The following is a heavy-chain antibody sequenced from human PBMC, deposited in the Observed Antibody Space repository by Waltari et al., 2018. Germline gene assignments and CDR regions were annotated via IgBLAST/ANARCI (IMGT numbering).Heavy chain of an antibody. V-gene: IGHV4-4*02. CDR3: ARDRGRGLYLDS. Sequence: QLQLQQSGPGLVKPSESLSLTCAVSGDSMSSTYFWSWVRQSPGKGLEWIGQVHRSGRTNYNPSLASRVTISIDTSNHQFSLRVPSPTAADTAMYYCARDRGRGLYLDSWGQGTLVTVSP. D-gene: IGHD2-15*01. CDR2: VHRSGRT. J-gene: IGHJ4*02. CDR1: GDSMSSTYF.